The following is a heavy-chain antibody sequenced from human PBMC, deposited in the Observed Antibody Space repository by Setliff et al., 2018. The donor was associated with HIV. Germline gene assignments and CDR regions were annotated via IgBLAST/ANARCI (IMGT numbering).Heavy chain of an antibody. CDR2: IKQDGSEK. Sequence: PGGSLRLSCAASGFTFNNYWMSWVRQIPGKGLEWVANIKQDGSEKYFVDSVRGRFTISRDNAKNSVYLQMNNLKLEDTAVYYCARDLIPPRYKWNYGVDHWGQGTLVTRLL. J-gene: IGHJ4*02. V-gene: IGHV3-7*01. CDR3: ARDLIPPRYKWNYGVDH. D-gene: IGHD1-7*01. CDR1: GFTFNNYW.